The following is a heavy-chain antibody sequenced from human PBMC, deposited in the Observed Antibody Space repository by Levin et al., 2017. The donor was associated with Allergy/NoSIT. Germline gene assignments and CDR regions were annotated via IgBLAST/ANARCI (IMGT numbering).Heavy chain of an antibody. Sequence: SVKVSCKASGGTFSSYAISWVRQAPGQGLEWMGGIIPIFGTANYAQKFQGRVTITADESTSTAYMELSSLRSEDTAVYYCARVRTDYDYIWGSYRYTDFDYWGQGTLVTVSS. D-gene: IGHD3-16*02. CDR2: IIPIFGTA. CDR1: GGTFSSYA. J-gene: IGHJ4*02. V-gene: IGHV1-69*13. CDR3: ARVRTDYDYIWGSYRYTDFDY.